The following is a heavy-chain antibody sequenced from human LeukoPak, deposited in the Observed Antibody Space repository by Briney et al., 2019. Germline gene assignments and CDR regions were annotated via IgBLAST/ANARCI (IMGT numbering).Heavy chain of an antibody. CDR1: GYTFTSYC. D-gene: IGHD6-13*01. J-gene: IGHJ1*01. Sequence: ASVNVSCKASGYTFTSYCISCVRQAPGQGLEWMGWISAYNGNTNYAQKLQGRVTTTTDTSTSTAYMELRSLRSDDTAVYYCVSTPGYSSSWYTYFQHWGQGTLVTVSS. CDR3: VSTPGYSSSWYTYFQH. CDR2: ISAYNGNT. V-gene: IGHV1-18*01.